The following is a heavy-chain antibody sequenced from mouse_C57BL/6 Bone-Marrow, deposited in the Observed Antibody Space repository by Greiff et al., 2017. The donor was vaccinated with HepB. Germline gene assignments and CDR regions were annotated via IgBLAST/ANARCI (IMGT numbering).Heavy chain of an antibody. V-gene: IGHV1-59*01. CDR2: IDPSDSYT. D-gene: IGHD2-4*01. CDR1: GYTFTSYW. J-gene: IGHJ4*01. Sequence: QVQLQQPGAELVKPGASVKLSCKASGYTFTSYWMHWVKQRPGQGLEWIGVIDPSDSYTNYNQKFKGKATLTVDTSSNTAYMQLSSLTSEDSAVYYCASLVPYYDYDGSHYMDYWGQGASVTVSS. CDR3: ASLVPYYDYDGSHYMDY.